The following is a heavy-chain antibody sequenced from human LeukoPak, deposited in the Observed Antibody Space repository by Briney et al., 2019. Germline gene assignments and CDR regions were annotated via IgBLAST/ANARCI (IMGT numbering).Heavy chain of an antibody. D-gene: IGHD2-2*01. CDR1: GFTFGDYA. J-gene: IGHJ4*02. CDR3: ARVFAGTSIDY. CDR2: ISSSSSYI. Sequence: GGSLRLSCTASGFTFGDYAMSWVRQAPGKGLEWVSSISSSSSYIYYADSVKGRFTVSRDNAKNSLYLQMNSLRAEDTAVYYCARVFAGTSIDYWGQGTLVTVSS. V-gene: IGHV3-21*01.